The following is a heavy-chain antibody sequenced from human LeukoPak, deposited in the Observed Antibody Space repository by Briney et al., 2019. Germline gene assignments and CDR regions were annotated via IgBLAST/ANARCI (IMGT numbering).Heavy chain of an antibody. D-gene: IGHD2-2*02. V-gene: IGHV1-2*02. CDR1: GYTFTGYY. CDR2: INPNSGGT. CDR3: AKGYCISTNCYIDY. Sequence: ASVKVSCKASGYTFTGYYMHWVRQAPGQGLEWMGWINPNSGGTNYAQKFQGRVTMTRDTSISTAYMELSRLRAEDTALYYCAKGYCISTNCYIDYWGQGTLVTVSS. J-gene: IGHJ4*02.